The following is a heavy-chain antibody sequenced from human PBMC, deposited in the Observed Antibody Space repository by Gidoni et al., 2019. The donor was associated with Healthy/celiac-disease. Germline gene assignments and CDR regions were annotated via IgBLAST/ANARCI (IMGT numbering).Heavy chain of an antibody. CDR2: ISGSGGST. CDR3: ATTNPPVVTDLSDAFDI. J-gene: IGHJ3*02. V-gene: IGHV3-23*01. CDR1: GFHFISYA. Sequence: EVQLLESGGGLVQPGGSLRLACAAPGFHFISYAMSWVRQAPGKGVECVSAISGSGGSTYYADSVKGRFTISRDNSKNTLYLQMNSLRAEDTAVYYCATTNPPVVTDLSDAFDIWGQGTMVTVSS. D-gene: IGHD2-15*01.